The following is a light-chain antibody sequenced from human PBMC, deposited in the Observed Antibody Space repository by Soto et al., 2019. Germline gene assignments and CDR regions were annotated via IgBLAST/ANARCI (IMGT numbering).Light chain of an antibody. CDR1: SSNIGGDY. CDR3: ATWDDSLGRYV. J-gene: IGLJ1*01. Sequence: QSALTQPPSASGTPGQRVTISCSGSSSNIGGDYVFWYQQLPGTAPKVLIYRNNQRPSGVPDRFSGSKFGTSASLAISGLRSEDEADYYCATWDDSLGRYVFGTGTKVTVL. V-gene: IGLV1-47*01. CDR2: RNN.